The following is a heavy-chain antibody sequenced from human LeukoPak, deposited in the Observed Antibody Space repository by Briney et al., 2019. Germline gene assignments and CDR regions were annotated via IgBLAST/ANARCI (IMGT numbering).Heavy chain of an antibody. CDR3: ARECSTIFGVVIPVDY. CDR1: GFTFSSYS. Sequence: PGGSLRLSCAASGFTFSSYSMNWVRQAPGKGLEWVSYISSSSSTIYYADSVKDRFTISRDNAKNSLYLQMNSLRAEDTAVYYCARECSTIFGVVIPVDYWGQGTLVTVSS. D-gene: IGHD3-3*01. J-gene: IGHJ4*02. V-gene: IGHV3-48*01. CDR2: ISSSSSTI.